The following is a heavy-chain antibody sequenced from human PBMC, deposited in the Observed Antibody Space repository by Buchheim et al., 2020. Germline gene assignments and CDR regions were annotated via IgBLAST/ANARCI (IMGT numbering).Heavy chain of an antibody. CDR2: IHSDGSST. CDR3: AHSDYDSPFDY. D-gene: IGHD5-12*01. V-gene: IGHV3-74*01. CDR1: GYTFSRYW. J-gene: IGHJ4*02. Sequence: EVQLVESGGGLVQPGGSLRHSCAASGYTFSRYWMHWVCQAPEQGLVWVSRIHSDGSSTSYADSVKGRITISRDTAKNTLYLQMNSLRAEDTAVYYCAHSDYDSPFDYWGQGTL.